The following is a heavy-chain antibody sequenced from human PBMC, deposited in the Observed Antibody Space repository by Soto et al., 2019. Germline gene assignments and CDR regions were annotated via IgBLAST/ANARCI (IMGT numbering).Heavy chain of an antibody. CDR1: GFTFSAVY. Sequence: QVQLEESGGGLVKPGGSLRLSCPASGFTFSAVYMSWIRQAPNKGLEYISYISSSGTSANYADSVKGRFTISRDNAKNSLYLQMNSLRAEDTAVYYCARDRGAVTGQYFDYWGQGALVTVSS. V-gene: IGHV3-11*05. CDR2: ISSSGTSA. D-gene: IGHD6-19*01. J-gene: IGHJ4*02. CDR3: ARDRGAVTGQYFDY.